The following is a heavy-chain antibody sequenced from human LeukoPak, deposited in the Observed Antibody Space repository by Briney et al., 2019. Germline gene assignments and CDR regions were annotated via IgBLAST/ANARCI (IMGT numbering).Heavy chain of an antibody. CDR3: ARGGSGGGEFLDS. CDR1: GFTFSSYS. J-gene: IGHJ4*02. D-gene: IGHD2-15*01. Sequence: GGSLRLSCAASGFTFSSYSMSWVRQAPGKGLKWVSYISSSSSSYIYYAHSVKGRFTISRDNAKNSLYLQMNSLRAEDTAVYYCARGGSGGGEFLDSWGQGTLVTVSS. CDR2: ISSSSSSYI. V-gene: IGHV3-21*01.